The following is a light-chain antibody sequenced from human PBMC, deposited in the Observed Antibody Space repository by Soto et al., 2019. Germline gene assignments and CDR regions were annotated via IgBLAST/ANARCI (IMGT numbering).Light chain of an antibody. CDR3: QHYNDWPLWT. Sequence: IVMTQSPATLSVSPGERATLSCRASQSVSSNLARYQQKPGQAPRLLIYGVSTRVTDIPARFSGSGSGTEFTLTISSLQSEDFAVYYCQHYNDWPLWTFGQGTKV. J-gene: IGKJ1*01. CDR1: QSVSSN. CDR2: GVS. V-gene: IGKV3-15*01.